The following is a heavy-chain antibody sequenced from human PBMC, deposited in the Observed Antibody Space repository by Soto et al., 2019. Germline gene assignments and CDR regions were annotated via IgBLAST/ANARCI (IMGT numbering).Heavy chain of an antibody. CDR2: MYYSGST. V-gene: IGHV4-59*08. Sequence: PSETLSLTCTVSGGSISGYYWGWIRQPPGKGLEWIAYMYYSGSTNYNPSLKGRVTISIDTSKNQFSLKLSSVTAADTAVYYCARRDSSGWYSYFDYWGQGALVTSPQ. CDR1: GGSISGYY. D-gene: IGHD6-19*01. CDR3: ARRDSSGWYSYFDY. J-gene: IGHJ4*02.